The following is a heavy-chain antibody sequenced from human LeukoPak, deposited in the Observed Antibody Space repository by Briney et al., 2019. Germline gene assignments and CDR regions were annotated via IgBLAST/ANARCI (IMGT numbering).Heavy chain of an antibody. Sequence: ASVKVSCKVSGYTFTDYYMHWVQQAPGQGLEWMGLVDPEDGETIYAEKFQGRVTITADTSTDTAYMELSSLRSEDTAVYYCATGFAVGAVYFDYWGQGTLVTVSS. CDR2: VDPEDGET. CDR1: GYTFTDYY. V-gene: IGHV1-69-2*01. D-gene: IGHD1-26*01. CDR3: ATGFAVGAVYFDY. J-gene: IGHJ4*02.